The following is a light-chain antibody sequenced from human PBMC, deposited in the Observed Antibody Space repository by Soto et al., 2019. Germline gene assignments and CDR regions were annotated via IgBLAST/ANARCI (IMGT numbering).Light chain of an antibody. V-gene: IGLV1-40*01. CDR1: SSNIGAGYA. Sequence: QSVLTQPPSVSGAPGQGVTISCSGSSSNIGAGYAVHWYQHYPGTAPKLLIYGNNNRPSGVPDRFSGSKSGTSASLAITGLQAEDEADYFCCSYTASDIWVFGGGTKLTVL. J-gene: IGLJ3*02. CDR3: CSYTASDIWV. CDR2: GNN.